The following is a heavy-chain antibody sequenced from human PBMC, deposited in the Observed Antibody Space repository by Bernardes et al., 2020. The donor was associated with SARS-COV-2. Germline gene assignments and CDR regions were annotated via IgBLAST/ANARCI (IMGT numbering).Heavy chain of an antibody. CDR1: GYTFTSYG. D-gene: IGHD3-10*01. V-gene: IGHV1-18*01. CDR2: ISAYNGNT. J-gene: IGHJ6*02. CDR3: ARGITMVRGGYYYYGMDV. Sequence: ASVKVSCKASGYTFTSYGISWVRQAPGQGLEWMGWISAYNGNTNYAQKLQGRVTMTTDTSTSTAYMELRSLRSDDTAVYYCARGITMVRGGYYYYGMDVWGQGTMVTVSS.